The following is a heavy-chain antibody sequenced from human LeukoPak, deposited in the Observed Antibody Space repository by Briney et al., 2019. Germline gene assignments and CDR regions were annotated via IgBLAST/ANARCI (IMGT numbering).Heavy chain of an antibody. V-gene: IGHV4-34*01. CDR1: GGSFTGYY. Sequence: PSETLSLTCAVYGGSFTGYYWSWIRQPPGKGLEWIGEINHSGSTNYNPSLKSRVTMSVDTSQRQFSLRLTSVRAADTAVYYCARGRYLTTLGGAAAGFLDYWGQGTVVTVSS. J-gene: IGHJ4*02. D-gene: IGHD6-13*01. CDR3: ARGRYLTTLGGAAAGFLDY. CDR2: INHSGST.